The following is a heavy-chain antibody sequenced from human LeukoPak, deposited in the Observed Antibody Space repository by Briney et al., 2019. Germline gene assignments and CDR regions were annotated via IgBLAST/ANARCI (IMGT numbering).Heavy chain of an antibody. V-gene: IGHV3-43*01. CDR1: GFTFDDYT. J-gene: IGHJ4*02. D-gene: IGHD3-22*01. CDR3: AKDRGYYYDSSAYGSYFDY. CDR2: ISWDGGTT. Sequence: GGSLRLSCEASGFTFDDYTMHWVRQSPGKGLEWVSLISWDGGTTYYADSVRGRFTISRDNSKNSLYLQMNSLRTEATALYYCAKDRGYYYDSSAYGSYFDYWGQGTLVTVSS.